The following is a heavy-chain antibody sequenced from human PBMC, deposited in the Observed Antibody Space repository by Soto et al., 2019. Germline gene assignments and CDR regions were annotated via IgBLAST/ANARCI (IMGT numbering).Heavy chain of an antibody. CDR2: INPSGGST. J-gene: IGHJ6*02. D-gene: IGHD3-3*01. CDR1: GYTFTSYY. V-gene: IGHV1-46*01. Sequence: GASVKVSFKASGYTFTSYYMHWVRQAPGQGLEWMGIINPSGGSTSYAQKFQGRVTMTRDTSTSTVYMELSSLRSEDTAVYYCARAITIFGVVILDYGMDVWGQGTTVTVSS. CDR3: ARAITIFGVVILDYGMDV.